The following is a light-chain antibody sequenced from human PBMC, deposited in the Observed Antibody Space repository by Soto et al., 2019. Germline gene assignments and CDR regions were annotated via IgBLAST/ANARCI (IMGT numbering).Light chain of an antibody. J-gene: IGKJ3*01. CDR3: QQYSTYPLT. CDR1: QGISSY. CDR2: AAS. Sequence: AIRMTQSPSSFSASTGDRVTITCRASQGISSYLAWYQQKPGKAPKLLFYAASTLQSGVPSRFSGSGSGTDFTLTISCLQSEDFATYYCQQYSTYPLTFGPGTKVEIK. V-gene: IGKV1-8*01.